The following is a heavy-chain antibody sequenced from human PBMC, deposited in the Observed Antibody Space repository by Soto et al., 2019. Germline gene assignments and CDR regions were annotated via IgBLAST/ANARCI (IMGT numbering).Heavy chain of an antibody. CDR1: GYTFTSYA. CDR3: ATYCSGGSCYVY. Sequence: ASVKVSCKASGYTFTSYAMHWVRQATGQGPEWMGWMNPNSGNTGYAQKFQGRITMTRDTSIRTAYMELNSLTSDGTAVYYCATYCSGGSCYVYWGQGTPVTVSS. CDR2: MNPNSGNT. J-gene: IGHJ4*02. D-gene: IGHD2-15*01. V-gene: IGHV1-8*02.